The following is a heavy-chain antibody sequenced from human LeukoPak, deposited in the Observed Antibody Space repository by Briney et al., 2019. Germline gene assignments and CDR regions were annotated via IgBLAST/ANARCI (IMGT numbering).Heavy chain of an antibody. D-gene: IGHD6-6*01. V-gene: IGHV1-69*13. Sequence: ASVKVSCKASGCTFSSYAISLVRQAPGQGLEWMGGIITIFGTANYAQKFQGRVTITADESTSTAYMELRSLRSEDTALECGVRSTSGIAARRFFVYWGQGTLATHSS. CDR1: GCTFSSYA. J-gene: IGHJ4*02. CDR3: VRSTSGIAARRFFVY. CDR2: IITIFGTA.